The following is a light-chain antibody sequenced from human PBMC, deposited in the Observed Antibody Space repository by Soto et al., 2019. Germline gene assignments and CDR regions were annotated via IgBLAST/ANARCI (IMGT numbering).Light chain of an antibody. CDR3: QQYGSSPQT. Sequence: GLEQSPGALSLSPGERATLSCRASQSFSSSYLAWYQQKPGQAPRLLIYGASSRATGIPDRFSGSGSGTDFTLTISRLEPEDFAVYYCQQYGSSPQTFGQGTNVAI. CDR1: QSFSSSY. CDR2: GAS. V-gene: IGKV3-20*01. J-gene: IGKJ1*01.